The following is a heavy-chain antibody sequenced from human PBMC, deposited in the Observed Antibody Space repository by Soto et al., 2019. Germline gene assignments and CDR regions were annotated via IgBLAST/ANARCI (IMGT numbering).Heavy chain of an antibody. J-gene: IGHJ6*02. Sequence: VGSLRLSCAASGFSFSSYGMEWVRLAPGKGLEWVAATTCDGGIKNYVASVKGRLTTSRNNSKNTLYMQMNSLRVEDPATYYCAGALENPYFYYGLNVWGQGTTVTVSS. CDR3: AGALENPYFYYGLNV. V-gene: IGHV3-30*03. CDR1: GFSFSSYG. D-gene: IGHD1-1*01. CDR2: TTCDGGIK.